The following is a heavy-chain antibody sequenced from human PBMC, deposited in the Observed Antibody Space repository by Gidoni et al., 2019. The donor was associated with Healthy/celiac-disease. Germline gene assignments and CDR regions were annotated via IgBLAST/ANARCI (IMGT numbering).Heavy chain of an antibody. Sequence: EVQLVQSSAEVKQPCESLKISCKGSGYSFTSYWIGWVRKMPGQGLEGMWNSYPGDYNTRYSTSVKGQVTMSDDKSISTAYLEWSSLKASDTGRYYCARRGGDNWFDHWGQGTLVTVSS. D-gene: IGHD3-16*01. CDR1: GYSFTSYW. J-gene: IGHJ5*02. CDR2: SYPGDYNT. CDR3: ARRGGDNWFDH. V-gene: IGHV5-51*01.